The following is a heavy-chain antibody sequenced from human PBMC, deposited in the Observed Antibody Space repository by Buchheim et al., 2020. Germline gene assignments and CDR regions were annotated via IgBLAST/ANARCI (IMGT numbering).Heavy chain of an antibody. CDR1: GFTFSSYA. CDR2: ISDSGGST. Sequence: EVQLLESGGGLVQPGGSLRLSCAASGFTFSSYAMSWVRQAPGKGLEWVSGISDSGGSTYYAGSVTGRFTIARDNSKNTLYLQMNSLRAEDTAVYYCARSTAILNPIDYWGQGTL. CDR3: ARSTAILNPIDY. V-gene: IGHV3-23*01. D-gene: IGHD2-21*02. J-gene: IGHJ4*02.